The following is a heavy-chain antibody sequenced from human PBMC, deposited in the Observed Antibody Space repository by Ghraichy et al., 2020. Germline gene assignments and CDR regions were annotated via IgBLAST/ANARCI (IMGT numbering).Heavy chain of an antibody. J-gene: IGHJ4*02. CDR2: INHSGST. V-gene: IGHV4-34*01. CDR1: GGSFSGYY. CDR3: AEAGGYKGPYDSSGYYYDY. D-gene: IGHD3-22*01. Sequence: SQTLSLTCAVYGGSFSGYYWSWIRQPPGKGLEWIGEINHSGSTNYNPSLKSRVTISVDTSKNQFSLKLSSVTAADTAVYYCAEAGGYKGPYDSSGYYYDYWGQGTLVTVSS.